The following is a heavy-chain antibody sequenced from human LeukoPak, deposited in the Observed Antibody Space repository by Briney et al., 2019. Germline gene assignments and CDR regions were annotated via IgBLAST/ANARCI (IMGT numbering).Heavy chain of an antibody. CDR2: MSIDGNTK. J-gene: IGHJ4*02. CDR3: ARGFLQLTPYYFDY. CDR1: GFIFTNYP. D-gene: IGHD1-1*01. Sequence: GGSLRLSCSASGFIFTNYPIHWVRQTPDKGLECVAIMSIDGNTKYYADSVRGRFIVSRDNSRNTVYLQMNSLRVDDTGIYYCARGFLQLTPYYFDYWGQGALVTVSS. V-gene: IGHV3-30*07.